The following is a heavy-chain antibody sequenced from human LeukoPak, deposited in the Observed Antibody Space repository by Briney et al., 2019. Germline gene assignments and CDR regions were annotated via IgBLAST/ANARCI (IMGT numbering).Heavy chain of an antibody. J-gene: IGHJ6*04. V-gene: IGHV3-74*01. CDR2: INSDESST. CDR1: GFTFSSYW. Sequence: PGLALRLSCAASGFTFSSYWMHWVRQAPGKGLVWVSRINSDESSTSYAGSVKGRFTISRDNAKNTLYLQMNSLRAEDTAVYYCARPIYGSGSYYSNVVDVWGKGTTVTISS. CDR3: ARPIYGSGSYYSNVVDV. D-gene: IGHD3-10*01.